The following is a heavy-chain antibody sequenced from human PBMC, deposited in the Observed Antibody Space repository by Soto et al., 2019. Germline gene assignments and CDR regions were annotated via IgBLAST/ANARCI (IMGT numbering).Heavy chain of an antibody. D-gene: IGHD2-2*01. Sequence: QVQLQESGPGLVKPSQTLSLTCTISGGSISSGVYYWSWIRQHPGKGLEWIGYIDYSGSTYYNPSLRRRVSISVHPSKNLLSLKLTSATAEDTAVNYCARDRAFCSSTSCYPYFDYWGQGTLVTVSS. V-gene: IGHV4-31*03. CDR1: GGSISSGVYY. J-gene: IGHJ4*02. CDR3: ARDRAFCSSTSCYPYFDY. CDR2: IDYSGST.